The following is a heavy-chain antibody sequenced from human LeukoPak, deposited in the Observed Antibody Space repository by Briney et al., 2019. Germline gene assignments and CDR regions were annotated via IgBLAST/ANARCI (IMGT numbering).Heavy chain of an antibody. CDR3: AKVTLASGNFDS. CDR1: GFTFSSYA. J-gene: IGHJ4*02. D-gene: IGHD6-6*01. Sequence: GGSLRLSRAASGFTFSSYAMTWVRQAPGKGLEWVSTISGGGGTTYYADSVKGHFAISRDNSKNTLYLQMNSLRAEDTAVYYCAKVTLASGNFDSWGQGTLVTVSS. CDR2: ISGGGGTT. V-gene: IGHV3-23*01.